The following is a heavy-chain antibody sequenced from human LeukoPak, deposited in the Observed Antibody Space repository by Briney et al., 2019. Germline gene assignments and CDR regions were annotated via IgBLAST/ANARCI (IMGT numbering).Heavy chain of an antibody. D-gene: IGHD1-14*01. CDR3: AKERLACPGCFDY. Sequence: ETLSLTCAVYGGSFSGYYWSWIRQAPGKGLEWVSAISGSGGSTYYADSVKGRFTISRDNSKNTLYLQMNSLRAEDTAVYYCAKERLACPGCFDYWGQGTLVTVSS. V-gene: IGHV3-23*01. CDR1: GGSFSGYY. J-gene: IGHJ4*02. CDR2: ISGSGGST.